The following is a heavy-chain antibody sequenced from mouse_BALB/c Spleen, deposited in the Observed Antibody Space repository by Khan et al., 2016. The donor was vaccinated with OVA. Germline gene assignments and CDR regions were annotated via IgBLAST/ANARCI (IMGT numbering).Heavy chain of an antibody. CDR3: ATYFFGSSRYFDY. V-gene: IGHV14-3*02. D-gene: IGHD1-1*01. CDR2: IDPANDNT. J-gene: IGHJ2*01. CDR1: GFNIKDTY. Sequence: EVQLQESGAELVKPGASVKLSCTASGFNIKDTYMHWVKQRPEQGLEWIGTIDPANDNTKHDPKFQGKATITADTSSNTAYLQLSSLTSEDTAVYYCATYFFGSSRYFDYWGQGTTLTVSS.